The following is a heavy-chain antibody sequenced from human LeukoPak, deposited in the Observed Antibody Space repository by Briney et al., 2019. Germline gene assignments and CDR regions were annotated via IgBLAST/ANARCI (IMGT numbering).Heavy chain of an antibody. Sequence: GSLRLSCAAAGLTFSTNSMNWVRQAPGKGLEWVSYISFSSSTIYYADSVKGRFTISRDNAKNLLYLQMNSLRADDTAVYYCAREWGIAAAPDPWGQGTLVTVSS. D-gene: IGHD6-13*01. CDR2: ISFSSSTI. CDR1: GLTFSTNS. J-gene: IGHJ5*02. V-gene: IGHV3-48*01. CDR3: AREWGIAAAPDP.